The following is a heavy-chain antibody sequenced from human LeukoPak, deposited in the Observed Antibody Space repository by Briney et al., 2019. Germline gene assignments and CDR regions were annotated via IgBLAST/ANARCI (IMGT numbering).Heavy chain of an antibody. CDR1: GFTFSSYT. J-gene: IGHJ4*02. D-gene: IGHD3-9*01. CDR2: ISSGGGYI. Sequence: ARSLRLSCAASGFTFSSYTMNWVRQAPGKGLEWVSSISSGGGYIYYADSVKGRLTISRDNAKNSLYLQMHSLRVEDTAVYYCARDRDRSSDWSGDSWGQGTLVTVSS. CDR3: ARDRDRSSDWSGDS. V-gene: IGHV3-21*01.